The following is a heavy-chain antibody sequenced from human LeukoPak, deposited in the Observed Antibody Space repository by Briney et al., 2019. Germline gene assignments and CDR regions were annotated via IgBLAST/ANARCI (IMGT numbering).Heavy chain of an antibody. D-gene: IGHD6-13*01. CDR3: ARREAAAGIDY. CDR2: IYYSGST. J-gene: IGHJ4*02. Sequence: SETLSLTCTVSGGSIGSYYWSWIRQPPGKGLEWIGYIYYSGSTNYNPSLKSRVTISVDTSKDQFSLKLSSVTAADTAVYYCARREAAAGIDYWGQGTLVTVSS. V-gene: IGHV4-59*08. CDR1: GGSIGSYY.